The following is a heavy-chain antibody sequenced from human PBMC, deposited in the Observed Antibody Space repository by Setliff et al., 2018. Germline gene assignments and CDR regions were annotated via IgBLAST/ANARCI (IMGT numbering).Heavy chain of an antibody. CDR1: GDSISGDY. V-gene: IGHV4-59*08. CDR3: ARAHDSYYYYYMDV. J-gene: IGHJ6*03. CDR2: IHYSGST. Sequence: SETLSLTCTVSGDSISGDYWSWIRQPPGKGLEWIGFIHYSGSTNYNPSLKSRVTISVDTSKNQFSLKLSSVTAADTAVYYCARAHDSYYYYYMDVWGKGTTVTVSS.